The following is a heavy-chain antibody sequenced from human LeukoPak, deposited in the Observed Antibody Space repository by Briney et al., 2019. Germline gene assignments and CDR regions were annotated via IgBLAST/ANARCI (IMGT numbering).Heavy chain of an antibody. V-gene: IGHV4-38-2*01. CDR3: VRYGDYGGYFDL. J-gene: IGHJ2*01. D-gene: IGHD4-17*01. CDR2: IYHSGST. CDR1: GYSISSGYY. Sequence: SETLSLTCAVSGYSISSGYYWGWIRPPSGKGLEWIGSIYHSGSTYYNPSLKSRVTISVDTSKNQFSLKLSSVTAADTAVYYCVRYGDYGGYFDLWGRGTLVTVSS.